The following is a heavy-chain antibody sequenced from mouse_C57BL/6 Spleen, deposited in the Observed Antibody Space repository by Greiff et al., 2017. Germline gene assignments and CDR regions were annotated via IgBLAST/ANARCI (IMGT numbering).Heavy chain of an antibody. CDR3: ARGYYGDWYFDV. CDR2: IYPSDSET. CDR1: GYTFTSYW. J-gene: IGHJ1*03. Sequence: QVQLQQPGAELVRPGSSVKLSCKASGYTFTSYWMDWVKQRPGQGLEWIGNIYPSDSETHYNQKFKDKATLTVDKSSSTAYMQLSSLTSEDSAVYYCARGYYGDWYFDVWGTGTTVTVSS. V-gene: IGHV1-61*01. D-gene: IGHD1-1*01.